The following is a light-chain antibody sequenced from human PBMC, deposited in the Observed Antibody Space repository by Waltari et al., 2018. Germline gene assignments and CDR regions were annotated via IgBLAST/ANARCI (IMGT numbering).Light chain of an antibody. CDR2: ENT. CDR1: SSNIGNNY. V-gene: IGLV1-51*02. J-gene: IGLJ7*01. Sequence: QSVLPQPPSVSAAPGQRVPISCPGGSSNIGNNYVSWYRQFPGTAPKLPIYENTERPSGIPGRFSGSKSGTSATLDITGLQAGDEADYYCGTWDSSLSGAVFGGGTHLTVL. CDR3: GTWDSSLSGAV.